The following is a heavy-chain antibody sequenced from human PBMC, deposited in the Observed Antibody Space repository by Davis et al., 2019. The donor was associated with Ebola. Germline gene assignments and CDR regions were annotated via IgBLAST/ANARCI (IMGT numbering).Heavy chain of an antibody. CDR3: SRDPASPRPDMFDY. V-gene: IGHV3-21*01. D-gene: IGHD2-15*01. Sequence: GESLKISCVASGFTFRSYTMNWVRQAPGKGLEWVSSLSSSSTYIYYADSVKGRFTVSRDNAKNSLYLQMNSLRADDTAVYYCSRDPASPRPDMFDYWCQGAMVTVSS. J-gene: IGHJ4*02. CDR2: LSSSSTYI. CDR1: GFTFRSYT.